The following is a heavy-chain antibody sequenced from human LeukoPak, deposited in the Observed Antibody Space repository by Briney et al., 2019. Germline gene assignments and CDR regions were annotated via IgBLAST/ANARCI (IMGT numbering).Heavy chain of an antibody. CDR3: ASPTTYGLGSYYPWDY. J-gene: IGHJ4*02. D-gene: IGHD3-10*01. Sequence: GGSLRLSCAASGFTFSSYEMNWVRQAPGKGLEWVSYISSSGSTIYYADSVKGRFTISRDNAKNSLYLQMNSLRAEDTAVYYCASPTTYGLGSYYPWDYWGQGTLVTVSS. CDR2: ISSSGSTI. CDR1: GFTFSSYE. V-gene: IGHV3-48*03.